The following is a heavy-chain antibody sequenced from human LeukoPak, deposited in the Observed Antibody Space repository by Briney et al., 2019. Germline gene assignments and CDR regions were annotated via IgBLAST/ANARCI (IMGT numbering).Heavy chain of an antibody. Sequence: PGGSLRLSCAASGFTFSSYSMNWVRQAPGKGLKWVSSISSSSSYIYYADSVKGRFTISRDNAKNSLYLQMNSLRAEDTAVYYCARVYCSGGSCYLGFDYWGQGTLVTVSS. J-gene: IGHJ4*02. CDR3: ARVYCSGGSCYLGFDY. D-gene: IGHD2-15*01. CDR2: ISSSSSYI. CDR1: GFTFSSYS. V-gene: IGHV3-21*01.